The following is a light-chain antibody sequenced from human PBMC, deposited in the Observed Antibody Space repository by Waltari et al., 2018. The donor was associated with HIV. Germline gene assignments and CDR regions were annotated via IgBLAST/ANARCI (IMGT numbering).Light chain of an antibody. CDR3: ASWDDSLNGPV. Sequence: QSVLTQPPSASGTPEQIVTISCSGSTPNIGRNTLRWFQQFPGTAPKVLIYGKNQRPSGVPDRFSGSKSGTSASLAISGLQSEDEADYYCASWDDSLNGPVFGGGTKLTVV. CDR2: GKN. J-gene: IGLJ2*01. V-gene: IGLV1-44*01. CDR1: TPNIGRNT.